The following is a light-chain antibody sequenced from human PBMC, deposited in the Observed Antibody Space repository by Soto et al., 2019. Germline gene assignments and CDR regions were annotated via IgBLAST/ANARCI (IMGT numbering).Light chain of an antibody. J-gene: IGLJ2*01. Sequence: QSVLTQPASVSGSPGQSITISCTGTSGEVGGYKYVSWYQQHPGKAPKLIIYEVSNRPSGVSSRFSGSKSGNTASLTISGLQAEDEADYHCSSYSGSSTLVLFGGGTNLTVL. CDR3: SSYSGSSTLVL. V-gene: IGLV2-14*01. CDR1: SGEVGGYKY. CDR2: EVS.